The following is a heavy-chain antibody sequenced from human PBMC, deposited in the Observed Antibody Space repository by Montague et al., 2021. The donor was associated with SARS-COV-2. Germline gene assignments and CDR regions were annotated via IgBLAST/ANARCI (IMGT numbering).Heavy chain of an antibody. D-gene: IGHD3-10*01. J-gene: IGHJ5*02. CDR2: IYYSGST. V-gene: IGHV4-59*01. Sequence: SEILSLTCTVSGGSISRYYWSWIRQTPGKGLEWIGYIYYSGSTSYNPSLKGRVAISVDTSRNQFSLNLSSVTAADTAVYYCAREGGEGWSDPWGQGTMVTVSS. CDR1: GGSISRYY. CDR3: AREGGEGWSDP.